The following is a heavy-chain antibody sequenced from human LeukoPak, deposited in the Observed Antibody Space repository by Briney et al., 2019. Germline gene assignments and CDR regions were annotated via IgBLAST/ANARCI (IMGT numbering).Heavy chain of an antibody. CDR3: ARDCGGDCSDAFDI. V-gene: IGHV3-53*01. D-gene: IGHD2-21*02. J-gene: IGHJ3*02. CDR2: IYSGGST. Sequence: PGGSLRLSCAASGFTVSSNYMSWVRQGPGKGLEWVSVIYSGGSTYYADSVMGRFTISRDNSKNTLYLQMNSLRAEDTAAYYCARDCGGDCSDAFDIWGQGTMVTVSS. CDR1: GFTVSSNY.